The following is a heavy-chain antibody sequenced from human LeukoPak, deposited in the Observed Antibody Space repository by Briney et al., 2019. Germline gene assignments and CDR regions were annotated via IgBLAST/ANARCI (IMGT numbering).Heavy chain of an antibody. CDR3: ARQDIVLMVYAVFDY. Sequence: GASVKVSCKASGYTFTIYYIHWVRQAPGQGLEWMGLINPSGGSTNYAQKFQGRVTMTRDTSTSTVYMELSSLRSEDTAVYYCARQDIVLMVYAVFDYWGQGTLVTVSS. CDR1: GYTFTIYY. V-gene: IGHV1-46*01. J-gene: IGHJ4*02. D-gene: IGHD2-8*01. CDR2: INPSGGST.